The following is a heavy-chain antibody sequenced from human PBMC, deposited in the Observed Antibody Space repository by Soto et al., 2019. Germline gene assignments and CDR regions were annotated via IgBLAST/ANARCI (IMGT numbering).Heavy chain of an antibody. D-gene: IGHD6-6*01. J-gene: IGHJ4*02. CDR2: IYYSGST. V-gene: IGHV4-39*01. Sequence: SETLSLTCTVSGGSISSSSYYWGWIRQPPGKGLEGIGSIYYSGSTYYNPSLKSRVTISVDTSKNQFSLKLSSVTAADTAVYYCARYQYSSSSIDYWGQGTLVTVSS. CDR1: GGSISSSSYY. CDR3: ARYQYSSSSIDY.